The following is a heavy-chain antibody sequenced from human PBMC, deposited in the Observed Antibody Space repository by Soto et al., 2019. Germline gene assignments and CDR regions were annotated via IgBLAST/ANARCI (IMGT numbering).Heavy chain of an antibody. CDR1: GGSISSYY. CDR3: ARHPSDFWFDP. Sequence: SETLSLTCTVSGGSISSYYWGWIRQPPGEGLEWIGSIYYSGSTYYNPSLKSRVTVSVDTSKNQFSLKLSSVTAADTAVYYCARHPSDFWFDPWGQGTLVTVSS. J-gene: IGHJ5*02. CDR2: IYYSGST. V-gene: IGHV4-39*01. D-gene: IGHD2-21*02.